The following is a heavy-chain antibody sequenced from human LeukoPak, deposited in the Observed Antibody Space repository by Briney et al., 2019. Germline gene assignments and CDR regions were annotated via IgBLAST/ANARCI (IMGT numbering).Heavy chain of an antibody. Sequence: SGGSLRLSCAASGFTLSNYDMNWVRQAPGKGLEWVSSISTSSRYIYYKDSVRGRFTISRDDAKTSLYLEMNSLRAEDTAVYYCARADCSSSTCYLRRSWFDPWGQGTLVTVSS. V-gene: IGHV3-21*01. CDR3: ARADCSSSTCYLRRSWFDP. D-gene: IGHD2-2*01. J-gene: IGHJ5*02. CDR2: ISTSSRYI. CDR1: GFTLSNYD.